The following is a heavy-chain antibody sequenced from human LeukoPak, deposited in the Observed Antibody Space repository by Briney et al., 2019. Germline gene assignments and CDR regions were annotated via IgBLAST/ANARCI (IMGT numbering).Heavy chain of an antibody. CDR1: DESFSGYY. CDR3: ARGNRPYGEHEAFDI. CDR2: IDHSGST. V-gene: IGHV4-34*01. D-gene: IGHD3-10*01. Sequence: SETLSLTCAVYDESFSGYYCSWIRQPPRKGLEWIGEIDHSGSTNYNPSLQSRVTISVDTSKNQFSLKVSSVSAADTAVYYCARGNRPYGEHEAFDIWGHGATVTVSP. J-gene: IGHJ3*02.